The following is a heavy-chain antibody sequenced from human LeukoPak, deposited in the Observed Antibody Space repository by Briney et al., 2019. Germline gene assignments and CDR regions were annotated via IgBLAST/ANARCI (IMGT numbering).Heavy chain of an antibody. D-gene: IGHD6-19*01. CDR2: IYYSGST. CDR1: GGSISSYY. CDR3: ARTMGSSGVFWFDP. V-gene: IGHV4-59*01. J-gene: IGHJ5*02. Sequence: SETLSLTCTVSGGSISSYYWSWIRQPPGKGLEWIGYIYYSGSTNYNPSLKSRVTISVDTSKNQFSLKLSSVTAADTAVYYCARTMGSSGVFWFDPWGQGTLVTVSS.